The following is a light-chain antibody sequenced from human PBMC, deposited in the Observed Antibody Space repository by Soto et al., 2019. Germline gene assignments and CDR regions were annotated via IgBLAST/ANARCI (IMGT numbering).Light chain of an antibody. CDR2: DVN. V-gene: IGLV2-14*03. Sequence: QSVLTQPASVSGSPGQSITISCTGTSSDVGGYNYVSWYQQHPGKAPKLMIYDVNIRPSGVSDRFSGSKSGNTASLTISGLQAEDEADYYCSSYASTYTLVFGSGTKVTVL. J-gene: IGLJ1*01. CDR1: SSDVGGYNY. CDR3: SSYASTYTLV.